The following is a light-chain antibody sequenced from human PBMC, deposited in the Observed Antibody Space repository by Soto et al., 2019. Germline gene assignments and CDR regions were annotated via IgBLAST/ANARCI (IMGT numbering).Light chain of an antibody. CDR1: QSVGSN. CDR2: DAS. J-gene: IGKJ4*01. V-gene: IGKV3-15*01. Sequence: EFVLTHSPATLSVSPGERVTLSFRARQSVGSNLAWYQQTPGQAPRVVIYDASTRATVIPARFSGSGSGTEFTLTISSLQSEDFAVYYCQQYDTWPLTFGGGTKVDIK. CDR3: QQYDTWPLT.